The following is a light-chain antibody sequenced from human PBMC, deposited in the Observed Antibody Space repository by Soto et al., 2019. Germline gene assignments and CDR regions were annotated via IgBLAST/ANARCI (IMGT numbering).Light chain of an antibody. CDR3: QAWGTGGV. CDR2: VTSDGSH. V-gene: IGLV4-69*01. CDR1: SGHSDYA. J-gene: IGLJ3*02. Sequence: QPVLTQSPSASASPGASVKLTCTLSSGHSDYAIAWHQQQSEKGPRYLMKVTSDGSHTKGDGIPDRFSGSSSGADRYLTISSLRSDDEADYYCQAWGTGGVFGGGTKVTVL.